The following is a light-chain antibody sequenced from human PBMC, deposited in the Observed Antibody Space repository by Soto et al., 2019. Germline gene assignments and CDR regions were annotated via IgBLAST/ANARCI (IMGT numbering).Light chain of an antibody. J-gene: IGKJ2*01. CDR3: QQYNNWPLYT. CDR2: GAS. Sequence: EIVMMQSPATLSVSPRERATLSCRASQALGNNLAWYQQKPGQAPRLLIYGASTRATGVPVRFSGSGSETEFTLTISSLQSEDFAVYYCQQYNNWPLYTFGQGTKLEIK. CDR1: QALGNN. V-gene: IGKV3-15*01.